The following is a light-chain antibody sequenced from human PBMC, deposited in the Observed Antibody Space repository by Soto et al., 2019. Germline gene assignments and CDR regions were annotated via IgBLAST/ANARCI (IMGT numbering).Light chain of an antibody. J-gene: IGKJ1*01. CDR2: GIS. Sequence: EILMTQSPCTLSVSPGERATLSCRASQSVSRNLAWFQQKPGQAPRLLIYGISTRATGIPARFSGSGSGADFTLTISSLQSEDFAVYYCQQYILWPRTFGQGTKVDIK. CDR3: QQYILWPRT. V-gene: IGKV3-15*01. CDR1: QSVSRN.